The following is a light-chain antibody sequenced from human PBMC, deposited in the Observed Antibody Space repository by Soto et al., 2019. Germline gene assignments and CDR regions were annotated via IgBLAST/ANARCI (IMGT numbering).Light chain of an antibody. CDR1: QSVDIY. CDR3: QKRKDSITLS. CDR2: DAS. J-gene: IGKJ4*02. V-gene: IGKV3-11*01. Sequence: EVVVTQSPVTLALSPGERATLSCRTSQSVDIYVAWYQQKPGQAPRLLIYDASNRAPGIPARFSGSGSETEFILSISRVETEDFADYNFQKRKDSITLSFG.